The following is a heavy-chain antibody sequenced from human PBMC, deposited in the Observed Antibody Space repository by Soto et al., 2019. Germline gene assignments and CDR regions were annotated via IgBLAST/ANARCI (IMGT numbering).Heavy chain of an antibody. Sequence: EVQLLESGGGLERPGGSLRLSCAASGFTFSTYGMTWVRQAPGKGLEWVSGISYNGGSKYYADSVKGRFTISRDNSKNTLYLQMNNLRAEDTAVYYCARTNDYNWGINWVDYWGQGTLVTVSS. CDR1: GFTFSTYG. V-gene: IGHV3-23*01. J-gene: IGHJ4*02. CDR2: ISYNGGSK. D-gene: IGHD7-27*01. CDR3: ARTNDYNWGINWVDY.